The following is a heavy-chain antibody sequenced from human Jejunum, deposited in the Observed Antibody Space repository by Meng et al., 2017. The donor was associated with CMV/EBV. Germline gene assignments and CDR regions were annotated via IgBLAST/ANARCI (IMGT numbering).Heavy chain of an antibody. CDR2: INPDSGDT. D-gene: IGHD3-9*01. CDR1: FAGYY. J-gene: IGHJ4*02. V-gene: IGHV1-2*06. Sequence: FAGYYIDWGRQAPGQGLEWVGRINPDSGDTNFAQKFQGRVTMTRDTSISTAYMELSRLRSDDTAVYYCARDYDILTGYYNTPGFFDYWGQGTLVTVSS. CDR3: ARDYDILTGYYNTPGFFDY.